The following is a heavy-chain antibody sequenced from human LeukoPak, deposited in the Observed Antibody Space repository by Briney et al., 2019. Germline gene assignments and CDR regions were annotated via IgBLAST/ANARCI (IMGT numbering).Heavy chain of an antibody. CDR1: GYTFTGYY. CDR3: ARGLKRGYSSGRYSWGTGSSNDY. V-gene: IGHV1-18*04. D-gene: IGHD6-19*01. CDR2: ISGYNGNT. Sequence: GASVKVSCKASGYTFTGYYMHWVRQAPGQGLEWMGWISGYNGNTNYAQKLQGRVTMTTDTSTSTAYMELRSLRSDDTAVYYCARGLKRGYSSGRYSWGTGSSNDYWGQGTLVTVSS. J-gene: IGHJ4*02.